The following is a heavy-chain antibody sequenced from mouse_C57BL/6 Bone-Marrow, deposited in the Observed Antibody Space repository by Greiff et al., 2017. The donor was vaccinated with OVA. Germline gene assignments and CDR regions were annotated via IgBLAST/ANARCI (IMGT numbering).Heavy chain of an antibody. D-gene: IGHD1-1*01. CDR1: GYSITNGNHW. CDR2: ISSSGST. V-gene: IGHV3-4*01. Sequence: VQLQQSGPALVKPSQTVSLTCTVTGYSITNGNHWWNWIRQVSGSKLEWIGYISSSGSTDSNPSPKSRISITRDTSKNQLFLQLNSVTTEDIATYYCARGHYYGSRDWYFDVWGTGTTVTVSS. J-gene: IGHJ1*03. CDR3: ARGHYYGSRDWYFDV.